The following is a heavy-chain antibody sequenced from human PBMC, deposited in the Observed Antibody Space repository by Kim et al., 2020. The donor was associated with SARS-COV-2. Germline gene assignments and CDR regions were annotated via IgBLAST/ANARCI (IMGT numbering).Heavy chain of an antibody. CDR3: ARVRGYSAGY. V-gene: IGHV4-34*01. J-gene: IGHJ4*02. CDR2: ST. Sequence: STNYNPSLKSRVTISVDTSKNQFSLKLSSVTAADTAVYYCARVRGYSAGYWGQGTLVTVSS. D-gene: IGHD5-18*01.